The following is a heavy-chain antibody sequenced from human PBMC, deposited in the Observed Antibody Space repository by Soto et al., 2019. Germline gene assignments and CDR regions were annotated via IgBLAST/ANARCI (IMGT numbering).Heavy chain of an antibody. CDR3: AREEGGSSWYVNGFDS. Sequence: EVQLVESGGGLVKPGGSLRLSCAGSGFSFSGHNMNWVRQAPGKGLEWVSFISSSSSYKYYADSVKGRFTISRDNAKNSLYLQMNDLRGEDTAVYYCAREEGGSSWYVNGFDSWGQGTLVTVSS. V-gene: IGHV3-21*01. CDR2: ISSSSSYK. CDR1: GFSFSGHN. D-gene: IGHD6-13*01. J-gene: IGHJ5*01.